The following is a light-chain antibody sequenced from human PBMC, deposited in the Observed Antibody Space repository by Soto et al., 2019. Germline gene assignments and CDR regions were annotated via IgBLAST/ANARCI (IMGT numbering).Light chain of an antibody. Sequence: DIQLTQSPSFLSASVGDRVTITCRASQGSSSYLAWYQQKPWKAPKLLIYAASTLQSGVPSRFSGSGSGTEFTLTIISLQPEDFATYYCQQLNSYPFTFGPGTKVDIQ. V-gene: IGKV1-9*01. CDR1: QGSSSY. CDR3: QQLNSYPFT. CDR2: AAS. J-gene: IGKJ3*01.